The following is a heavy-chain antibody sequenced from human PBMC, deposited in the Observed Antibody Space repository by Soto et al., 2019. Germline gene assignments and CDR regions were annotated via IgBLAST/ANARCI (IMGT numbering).Heavy chain of an antibody. CDR1: GFTFNNYG. J-gene: IGHJ4*02. CDR3: AFKGVQGFY. Sequence: EVQLVESGGGLVQPGGSLRLSCAASGFTFNNYGMNWVRQAPGKGLEWVSYISASSSTIYYADSVKGRFTISRDNAKNSLYLQMNSLRDEDTAVYYCAFKGVQGFYWGQGTQVTVSS. V-gene: IGHV3-48*02. CDR2: ISASSSTI. D-gene: IGHD3-10*01.